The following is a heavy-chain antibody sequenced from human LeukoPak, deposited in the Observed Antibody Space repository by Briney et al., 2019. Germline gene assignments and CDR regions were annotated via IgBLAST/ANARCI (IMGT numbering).Heavy chain of an antibody. D-gene: IGHD3-22*01. CDR1: GYNFNKYW. CDR2: IYPDDSDT. Sequence: GESLKISCQGFGYNFNKYWVGWVRQLPGKGLEWMGVIYPDDSDTKYSPSFQGRVTISADKSINTVYLQWSGLQASDTAMYYCARPGRDDSSGYYSLYFQYWGQGTLVTVSS. CDR3: ARPGRDDSSGYYSLYFQY. J-gene: IGHJ1*01. V-gene: IGHV5-51*01.